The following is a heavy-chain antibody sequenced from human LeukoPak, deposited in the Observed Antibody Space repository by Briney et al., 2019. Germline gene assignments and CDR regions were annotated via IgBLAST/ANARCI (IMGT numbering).Heavy chain of an antibody. CDR3: ARANRYDLHFDY. J-gene: IGHJ4*02. Sequence: PSETLSLTCTVTGGYINTGSYYWSWIRQPAGKGLEWIGRIYASGKTNYSPSLESRVTISVDTSKNQISLKLSSVTAADTAVYYCARANRYDLHFDYWGQGTLVTVSS. CDR1: GGYINTGSYY. D-gene: IGHD5-12*01. CDR2: IYASGKT. V-gene: IGHV4-61*02.